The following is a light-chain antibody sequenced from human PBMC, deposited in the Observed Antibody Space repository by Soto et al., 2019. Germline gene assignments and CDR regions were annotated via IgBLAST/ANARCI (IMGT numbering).Light chain of an antibody. V-gene: IGKV3-20*01. CDR1: HSVSSNY. J-gene: IGKJ1*01. CDR2: DVS. CDR3: QQYGISPT. Sequence: EIVLTQSPGTLSLSPGERATLSCRSSHSVSSNYLAWYQQKPGQAPRLLIYDVSSRATGIPDRFSGSGSGTVFTLTISRLEPVDFAVYFCQQYGISPTFGQGTKVEI.